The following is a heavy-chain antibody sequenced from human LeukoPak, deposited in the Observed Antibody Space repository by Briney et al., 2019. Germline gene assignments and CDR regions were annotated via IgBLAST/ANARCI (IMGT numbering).Heavy chain of an antibody. V-gene: IGHV4-61*02. CDR3: ARGALRYFDWLKKDYYYMDV. CDR2: IYTSGST. CDR1: GGSISSGTYY. D-gene: IGHD3-9*01. J-gene: IGHJ6*03. Sequence: SETLSLTCTVSGGSISSGTYYWSWIRQPAGKGLEWIGRIYTSGSTNYNPSLKSRVTLSMDTSKNQFSLRLSSVTAADTAVYYCARGALRYFDWLKKDYYYMDVWGKGTTVTISS.